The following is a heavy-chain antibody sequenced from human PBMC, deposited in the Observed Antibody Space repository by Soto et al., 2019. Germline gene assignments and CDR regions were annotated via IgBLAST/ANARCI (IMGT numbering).Heavy chain of an antibody. CDR2: INSDGSTT. CDR1: GFIFSSYW. Sequence: EVQLVESGGGLVQPGGSLRLSCAASGFIFSSYWMYWVRQAPGKGLVWVSGINSDGSTTTYADSVKGRFTISRDNAKNTLYLQMNSLIAEDTAVYYCARDTGTSYGNVYFDYWGQGSLVTVSS. D-gene: IGHD1-26*01. CDR3: ARDTGTSYGNVYFDY. V-gene: IGHV3-74*01. J-gene: IGHJ4*02.